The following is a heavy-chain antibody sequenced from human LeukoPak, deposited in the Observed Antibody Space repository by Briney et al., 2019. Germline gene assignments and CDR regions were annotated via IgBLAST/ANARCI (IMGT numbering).Heavy chain of an antibody. V-gene: IGHV1-69*05. D-gene: IGHD2-21*02. CDR3: ARDPPSYCGGDCYSSDY. CDR2: IFCTS. Sequence: IFCTSNYSQKFQGRVTITTDEYTSTAYMEMSSLRAEDTAVYYCARDPPSYCGGDCYSSDYWGQGTLVTVSS. J-gene: IGHJ4*02.